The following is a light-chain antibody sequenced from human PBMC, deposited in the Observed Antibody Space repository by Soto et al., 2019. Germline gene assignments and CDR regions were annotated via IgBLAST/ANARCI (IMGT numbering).Light chain of an antibody. CDR2: GNN. V-gene: IGLV1-40*01. Sequence: QSVLTQPPSVSGAPGQRVTISCTGSSSNIGAGYDVHWYQQLPGTAPKLLIYGNNNRPSGVPDRFSVSQSGTSASLAITGLQDEDEAGYYCQSYDSSLSGSVFGGGTKLTVL. J-gene: IGLJ3*02. CDR1: SSNIGAGYD. CDR3: QSYDSSLSGSV.